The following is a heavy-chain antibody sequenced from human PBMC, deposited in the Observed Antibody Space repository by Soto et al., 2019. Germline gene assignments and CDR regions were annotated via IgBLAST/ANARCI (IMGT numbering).Heavy chain of an antibody. V-gene: IGHV5-51*07. J-gene: IGHJ4*02. CDR3: GGPDYYDSSGYGR. D-gene: IGHD3-22*01. CDR1: GYSFTSYW. Sequence: PGEALKISCKGSGYSFTSYWIGWVHQLPGKGLEWMGIIYPGDYDTTYSPYFQGQITISADKSISTAYLQWSRLKASDNAVYYCGGPDYYDSSGYGRWGQGTLVTVSS. CDR2: IYPGDYDT.